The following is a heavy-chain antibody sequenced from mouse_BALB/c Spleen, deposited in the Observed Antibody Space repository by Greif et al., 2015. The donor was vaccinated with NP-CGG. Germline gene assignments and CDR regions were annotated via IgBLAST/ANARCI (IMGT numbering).Heavy chain of an antibody. J-gene: IGHJ3*01. CDR2: IDPENGNT. CDR3: ARGDYYGSFAY. D-gene: IGHD1-1*01. Sequence: VQLKESGAELVRPGALVKLSCKASGFNIKDYYMHWVKQRPEQGLEWIGWIDPENGNTIYDPKFQGKASITADTSSNTAYLQLSSLTSENTAVYYCARGDYYGSFAYWGQGTLVTVSA. V-gene: IGHV14-1*02. CDR1: GFNIKDYY.